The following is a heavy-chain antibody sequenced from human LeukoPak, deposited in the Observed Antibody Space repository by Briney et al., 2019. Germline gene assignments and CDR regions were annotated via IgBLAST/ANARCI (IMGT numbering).Heavy chain of an antibody. V-gene: IGHV4-30-4*01. D-gene: IGHD6-6*01. CDR3: ASLFPGHRSSSGHGAFHS. CDR1: GGSISSADYY. J-gene: IGHJ4*02. Sequence: SETLSLTCSVSGGSISSADYYWNWIRQPPGKGLEWIGYISYSGTTYYSPSLESRVTISIDTSKNQFSLKLSSVTAADTAVYYCASLFPGHRSSSGHGAFHSWGQGKLVTVSS. CDR2: ISYSGTT.